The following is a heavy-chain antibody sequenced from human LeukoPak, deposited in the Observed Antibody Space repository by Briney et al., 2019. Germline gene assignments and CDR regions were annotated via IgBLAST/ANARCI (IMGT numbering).Heavy chain of an antibody. D-gene: IGHD6-19*01. J-gene: IGHJ4*02. CDR1: GYRFIGYY. V-gene: IGHV1-18*04. CDR3: ARDNSSGWYRFGY. Sequence: ASVKVFCKGSGYRFIGYYMHWVRQAPGQGLEWMGWISAYNGNTNYAQKLQGRVTMTTDTSTSTAYMELRSLRSDDTAVYYCARDNSSGWYRFGYWGQGTLVTVSS. CDR2: ISAYNGNT.